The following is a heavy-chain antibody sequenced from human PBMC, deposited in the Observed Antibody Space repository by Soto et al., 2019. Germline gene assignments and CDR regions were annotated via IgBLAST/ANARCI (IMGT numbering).Heavy chain of an antibody. V-gene: IGHV1-8*01. CDR1: GYSFTSYD. Sequence: XSVKGSFNASGYSFTSYDINWVRQATGQGLGWMGWMNPNSGNTGYAQKFQGRVTMTRNTSISTAYMELSSLRSEDTAVYYCAKKPVTDAFDIWGQGTMVTVSS. J-gene: IGHJ3*02. CDR3: AKKPVTDAFDI. CDR2: MNPNSGNT.